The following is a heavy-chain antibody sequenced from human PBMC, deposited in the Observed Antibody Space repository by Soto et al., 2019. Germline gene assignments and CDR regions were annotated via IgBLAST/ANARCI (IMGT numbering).Heavy chain of an antibody. CDR1: GFTFSSYA. CDR2: ISYDGSNK. CDR3: ARDKGSYLDY. D-gene: IGHD1-26*01. J-gene: IGHJ4*02. Sequence: GGSLRLSCAASGFTFSSYAMHWVRQAPGKELEWVAVISYDGSNKYYADSVKGRFTISRDNSKNTLYLQMNSLRAEDTAVYYCARDKGSYLDYWGQGTLVTVSS. V-gene: IGHV3-30-3*01.